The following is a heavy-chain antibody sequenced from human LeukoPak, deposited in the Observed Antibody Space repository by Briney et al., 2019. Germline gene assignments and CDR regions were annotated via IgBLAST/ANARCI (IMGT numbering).Heavy chain of an antibody. D-gene: IGHD3-16*02. CDR2: IKQDGSEK. Sequence: GGSLRLSCAASGFTFSSYWMSWVRQAPGKGLEWVANIKQDGSEKYYVDSVRGRFTISRDNTKDSLYLEMNSLRAEDTAVYYCARDWGGGRYCSNDYWGQGTLVTVSS. J-gene: IGHJ4*02. V-gene: IGHV3-7*01. CDR1: GFTFSSYW. CDR3: ARDWGGGRYCSNDY.